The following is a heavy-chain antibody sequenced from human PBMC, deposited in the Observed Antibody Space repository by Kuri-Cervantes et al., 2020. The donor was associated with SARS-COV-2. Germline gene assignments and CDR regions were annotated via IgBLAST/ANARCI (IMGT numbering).Heavy chain of an antibody. CDR2: ICGIGAST. J-gene: IGHJ4*02. CDR3: AKSYYYDSSGYYYLFNTYYFDY. V-gene: IGHV3-23*01. D-gene: IGHD3-22*01. CDR1: GFTFSNYS. Sequence: GESLKISCEASGFTFSNYSMSWVRQTPGKGLEWVSAICGIGASTYYAYSVKGRVTISRDKSKNTLYLQMNSLRAEDTAVYYCAKSYYYDSSGYYYLFNTYYFDYWGQGTLVTVSS.